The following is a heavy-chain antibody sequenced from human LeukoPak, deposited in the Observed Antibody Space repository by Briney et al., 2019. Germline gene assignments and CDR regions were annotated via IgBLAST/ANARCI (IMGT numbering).Heavy chain of an antibody. J-gene: IGHJ4*02. CDR1: GLTFSSYG. D-gene: IGHD2-21*01. Sequence: PGGTLRLSCAASGLTFSSYGMSWVRQAPGRGLERVSAISTTGGTTYYADSVKGRFTISRDNAKNSLYLQMNSLRAEDTAVYYCVREVRREGDQFDYWGQGTLVTVSS. CDR2: ISTTGGTT. V-gene: IGHV3-48*03. CDR3: VREVRREGDQFDY.